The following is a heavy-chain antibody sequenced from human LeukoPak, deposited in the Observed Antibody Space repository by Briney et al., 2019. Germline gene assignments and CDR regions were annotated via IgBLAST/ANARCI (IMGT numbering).Heavy chain of an antibody. Sequence: ASVKVSCKASGYTFTSYGISWVRQAPGQGLEWMGWISAYNGNTNYAQKLQGRVTMTTDTSTSTAYMELRSLRSDDTAVYYCARDRSRIYSSSSSYYYYYGMDVWGQGTTVTVSS. CDR1: GYTFTSYG. D-gene: IGHD6-6*01. V-gene: IGHV1-18*01. CDR3: ARDRSRIYSSSSSYYYYYGMDV. CDR2: ISAYNGNT. J-gene: IGHJ6*02.